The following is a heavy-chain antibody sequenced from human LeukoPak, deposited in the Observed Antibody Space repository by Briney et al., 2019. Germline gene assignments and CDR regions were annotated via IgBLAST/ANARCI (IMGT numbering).Heavy chain of an antibody. CDR2: IKQDGREK. Sequence: GGSLRLFCAATGFTFTCCWMSWVRQTPGKGLEWVASIKQDGREKFYADSVKGRFTISRDNAKNSLYLQVNSLRAEDTAVYYCARVRGVTRYFDSGGQGILVSV. J-gene: IGHJ4*02. CDR1: GFTFTCCW. D-gene: IGHD4-23*01. V-gene: IGHV3-7*01. CDR3: ARVRGVTRYFDS.